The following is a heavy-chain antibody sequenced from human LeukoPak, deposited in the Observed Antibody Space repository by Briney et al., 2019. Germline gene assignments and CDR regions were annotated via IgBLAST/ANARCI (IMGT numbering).Heavy chain of an antibody. V-gene: IGHV4-31*03. CDR1: GVSISSGDYY. Sequence: SETLSLTCTVSGVSISSGDYYWRWIRQHPGKGLEWIGYIYYGGSTYYNPSLKSRVTISVDTSKNQFSLKLSSVTAADTAVYYCARAAKWEPPFFDYWGQGTLVTVSS. J-gene: IGHJ4*02. CDR2: IYYGGST. D-gene: IGHD1-26*01. CDR3: ARAAKWEPPFFDY.